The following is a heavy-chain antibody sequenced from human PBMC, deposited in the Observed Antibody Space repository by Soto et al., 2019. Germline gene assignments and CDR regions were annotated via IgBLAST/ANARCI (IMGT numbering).Heavy chain of an antibody. V-gene: IGHV3-11*06. Sequence: WGSLRLSCAASGFTFSDYYMSWIRQAPGKGLEWVSYISHSGTYTNYADSVKGRFTISRDNAKNSLYLQMNSLRAEDTAVFYCARVPISRGSGWYDFDFWGQGTVVTVSS. D-gene: IGHD6-19*01. CDR2: ISHSGTYT. CDR1: GFTFSDYY. J-gene: IGHJ4*02. CDR3: ARVPISRGSGWYDFDF.